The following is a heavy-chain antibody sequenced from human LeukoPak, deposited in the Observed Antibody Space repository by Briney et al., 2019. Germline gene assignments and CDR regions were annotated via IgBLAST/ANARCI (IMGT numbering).Heavy chain of an antibody. CDR1: GYSISSRYY. CDR3: ASPNVDTVNGFDY. J-gene: IGHJ4*02. D-gene: IGHD5-18*01. Sequence: PPETLSLTCTVSGYSISSRYYWGWVRQPPGKGLEWIGSIYHSGSTNYNPSLKSRVTISVDKSKNQFSLKLSSVTAADTAVYYCASPNVDTVNGFDYWGQGTLVTVSS. CDR2: IYHSGST. V-gene: IGHV4-38-2*02.